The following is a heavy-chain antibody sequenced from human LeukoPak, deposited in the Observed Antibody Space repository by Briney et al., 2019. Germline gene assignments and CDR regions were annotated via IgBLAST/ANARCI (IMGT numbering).Heavy chain of an antibody. CDR1: GYTFTGYY. J-gene: IGHJ4*02. V-gene: IGHV1-2*02. CDR2: INPNSGAT. CDR3: ATSRGYCSSTSCRDDYYFDY. Sequence: GASVKVSCKASGYTFTGYYIHWVRQAPGQGLEWMGWINPNSGATKYAQKFQGRVTMTRDTSISTAYMELSRLRSDDTAVYYCATSRGYCSSTSCRDDYYFDYWGQGTLVTVSS. D-gene: IGHD2-2*01.